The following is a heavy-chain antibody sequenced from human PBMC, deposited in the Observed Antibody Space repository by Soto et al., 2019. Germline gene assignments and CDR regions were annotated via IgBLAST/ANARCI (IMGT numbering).Heavy chain of an antibody. V-gene: IGHV3-23*01. Sequence: PAGSLRLSCAVSGFTFSNYAMSWGRQSPGKGLEWVLVISGIGGSTYYADSVKGRFTTSRDNSKNTLYLQMNSLSAEDTAVYCVWVVAAAGFNYWGQGTLVTVSS. CDR1: GFTFSNYA. D-gene: IGHD6-13*01. J-gene: IGHJ4*02. CDR2: ISGIGGST. CDR3: WVVAAAGFNY.